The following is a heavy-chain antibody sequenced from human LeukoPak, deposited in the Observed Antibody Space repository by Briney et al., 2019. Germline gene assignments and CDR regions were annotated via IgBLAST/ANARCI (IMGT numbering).Heavy chain of an antibody. CDR2: ISSSSSYI. D-gene: IGHD3-22*01. CDR1: GFTFSSYS. CDR3: ARGGGYYDSSGYIIDY. J-gene: IGHJ4*02. Sequence: GGSLRLSCAASGFTFSSYSMNWVRQAPGKGLEWVSSISSSSSYIYYADSVKGRFTISRDNAKDSLYLQMNSLRAEDTAVYYCARGGGYYDSSGYIIDYWGQGTLVTVSS. V-gene: IGHV3-21*01.